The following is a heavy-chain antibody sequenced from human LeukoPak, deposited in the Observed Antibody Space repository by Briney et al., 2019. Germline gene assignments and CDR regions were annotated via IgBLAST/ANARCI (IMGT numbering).Heavy chain of an antibody. CDR2: IYYRGST. D-gene: IGHD6-13*01. J-gene: IGHJ4*02. CDR1: IGSISSYY. Sequence: PSETLSLTCTVSIGSISSYYWSWIRQPPGKGLEWIGYIYYRGSTNYNPSLKSRVTISVDTSKNQFSLKLSSVTATDTAVYYCARHLAVAGTGFDYLRQGILVTVSS. CDR3: ARHLAVAGTGFDY. V-gene: IGHV4-59*08.